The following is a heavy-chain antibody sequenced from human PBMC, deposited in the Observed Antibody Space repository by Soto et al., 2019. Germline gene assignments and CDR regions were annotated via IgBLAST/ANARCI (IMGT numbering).Heavy chain of an antibody. CDR1: GYTFTGYY. D-gene: IGHD3-10*01. V-gene: IGHV1-2*02. J-gene: IGHJ4*02. Sequence: ASVKVSCTASGYTFTGYYMHWVLQAPGQGLEWMGIINPNSGNSGYEQKFQGRVTMTRDTAIRTAYMEVSRLRSDDTAVYYCARGRASGSYYLLDYWGQGTLVTVSS. CDR3: ARGRASGSYYLLDY. CDR2: INPNSGNS.